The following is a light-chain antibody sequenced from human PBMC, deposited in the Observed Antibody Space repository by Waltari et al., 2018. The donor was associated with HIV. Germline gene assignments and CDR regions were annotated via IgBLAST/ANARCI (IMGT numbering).Light chain of an antibody. J-gene: IGLJ2*01. Sequence: QSPLTQPPSASGSPGQSVTIPCPGTSSDVGGYNYSSWYQQHPGKAPKPMIYEVTKRPSGVPDRFSGSKSGNTASLTVSGLQAEDEADYYCSSYAGSSNLRVFGGGTKLTVL. CDR1: SSDVGGYNY. CDR3: SSYAGSSNLRV. CDR2: EVT. V-gene: IGLV2-8*01.